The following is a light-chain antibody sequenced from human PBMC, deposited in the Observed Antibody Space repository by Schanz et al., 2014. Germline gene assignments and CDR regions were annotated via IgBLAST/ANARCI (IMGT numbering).Light chain of an antibody. CDR3: QQYNNGWT. V-gene: IGKV3-15*01. CDR2: GAS. J-gene: IGKJ1*01. Sequence: EVVLTQSPGTLSLSPGERATLSCRVSQSVSGSYLAWTQQKPGQAPRLLIYGASSRATGIPARFSGSRSGTEFTLTISSLQSEDSAVYYCQQYNNGWTFGQGTKVEIK. CDR1: QSVSGSY.